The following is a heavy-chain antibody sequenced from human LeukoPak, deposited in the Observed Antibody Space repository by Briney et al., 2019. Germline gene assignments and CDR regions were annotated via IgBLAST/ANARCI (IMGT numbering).Heavy chain of an antibody. CDR1: GYTFTSYD. CDR2: MSASSGNT. D-gene: IGHD2-2*01. V-gene: IGHV1-8*01. Sequence: ASVKVSCKASGYTFTSYDINWVRQATGQGLEWLGWMSASSGNTGYAQKFQGRVSMTRATSISTAYLELSSLTFEDTAVYYCARDLRRDCSTTTCYAFDYWGQGTLVTVSS. J-gene: IGHJ4*02. CDR3: ARDLRRDCSTTTCYAFDY.